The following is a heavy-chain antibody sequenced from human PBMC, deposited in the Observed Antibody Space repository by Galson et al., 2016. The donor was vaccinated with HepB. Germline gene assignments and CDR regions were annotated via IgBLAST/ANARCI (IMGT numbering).Heavy chain of an antibody. D-gene: IGHD6-19*01. CDR3: AKRQGYTSGRADS. CDR2: ISGNGGNT. J-gene: IGHJ4*02. Sequence: RLSCAASGFTFNTYAMTWVRQAPGKGLEWVSAISGNGGNTYYADSVKGRFTISKDKSKNTLYLQMNSLGVEDTAVYYCAKRQGYTSGRADSWGQGTLVTVSS. V-gene: IGHV3-23*01. CDR1: GFTFNTYA.